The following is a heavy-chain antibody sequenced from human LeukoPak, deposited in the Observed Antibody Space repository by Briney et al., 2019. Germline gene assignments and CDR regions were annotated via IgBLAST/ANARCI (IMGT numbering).Heavy chain of an antibody. CDR2: ISGSGDKT. CDR3: EKDTTAWWYHRAYMNV. J-gene: IGHJ6*03. V-gene: IGHV3-23*01. CDR1: GFSLSTYA. D-gene: IGHD2-15*01. Sequence: PGGSLRLSGAASGFSLSTYALSWVRQAPGGGLEWVAAISGSGDKTYHADSVKGRFTISKDNSENRLSLQMDSLRAEDTAVYFCEKDTTAWWYHRAYMNVWGKGTTVTVSS.